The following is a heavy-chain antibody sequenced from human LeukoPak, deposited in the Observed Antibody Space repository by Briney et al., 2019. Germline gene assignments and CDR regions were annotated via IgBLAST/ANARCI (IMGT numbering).Heavy chain of an antibody. CDR1: GFAFSSYE. V-gene: IGHV3-48*03. CDR2: ISTSGSTI. J-gene: IGHJ4*02. Sequence: GGSLRLSCVASGFAFSSYEMNWVRQAPGKGLQWVSYISTSGSTIYYADSVKGRFTISRDNAKNSLYLQMNSLRAEDTAVYYCASGTQSDYWGQGTLVTVSS. D-gene: IGHD3/OR15-3a*01. CDR3: ASGTQSDY.